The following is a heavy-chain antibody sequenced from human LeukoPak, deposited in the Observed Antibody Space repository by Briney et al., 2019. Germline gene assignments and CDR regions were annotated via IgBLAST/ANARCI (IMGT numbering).Heavy chain of an antibody. V-gene: IGHV5-51*01. J-gene: IGHJ4*02. D-gene: IGHD6-19*01. CDR1: GYRFTNYW. Sequence: GESLKICCKGSGYRFTNYWIGWVRQMPGKGLEWMGIINPADGYTRYSPSFQGQVTISTDTSIFTAYLQWSSLKASDTAIYYSARPHDTAVGASGSGWSYFDFWGQGTLITVSS. CDR3: ARPHDTAVGASGSGWSYFDF. CDR2: INPADGYT.